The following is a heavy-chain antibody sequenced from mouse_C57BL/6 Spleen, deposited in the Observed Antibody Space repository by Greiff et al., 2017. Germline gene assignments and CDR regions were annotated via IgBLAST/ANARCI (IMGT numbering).Heavy chain of an antibody. Sequence: EVQLQQSGTVLARPGASVKMSCKISGYTFTSYWMHWVKQRPGQGLEWIGAIYPGNSDTSYNQKFKGKDKLTAVTSASTAYMELSSLTNEDSAVYYCTREGIYDGYIGFAYWGQGTLVTVSA. CDR2: IYPGNSDT. D-gene: IGHD2-3*01. V-gene: IGHV1-5*01. CDR3: TREGIYDGYIGFAY. J-gene: IGHJ3*01. CDR1: GYTFTSYW.